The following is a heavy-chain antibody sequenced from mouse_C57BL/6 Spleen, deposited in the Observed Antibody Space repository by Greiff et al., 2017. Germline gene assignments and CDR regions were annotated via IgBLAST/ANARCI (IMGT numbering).Heavy chain of an antibody. J-gene: IGHJ2*01. D-gene: IGHD4-1*01. CDR3: ARRTGHGGLYFDY. CDR2: ISNGGGST. Sequence: EVKVEESGGGLVQPGGSLKLSCAASGFTFSDYYMYWVRQTPEKRLEWVAYISNGGGSTYYPDTVKGRFTISRDNAKNTLYLQMSRLKSEDTAMYYCARRTGHGGLYFDYWGQGTTLTVSS. V-gene: IGHV5-12*01. CDR1: GFTFSDYY.